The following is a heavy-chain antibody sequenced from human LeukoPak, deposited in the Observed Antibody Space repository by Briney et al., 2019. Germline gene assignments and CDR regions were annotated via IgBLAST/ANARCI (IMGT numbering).Heavy chain of an antibody. CDR2: IYYGGST. Sequence: SETLSLTCTVSGGSISSNSYYWGWIRQPPGKGLEWIGSIYYGGSTYYNPSLKSRVTISLDTSKNQFSLKLSSVTAADTAVYYCAREAAVGLSYFDYWGQGTLVTVSS. D-gene: IGHD6-13*01. V-gene: IGHV4-39*07. J-gene: IGHJ4*02. CDR3: AREAAVGLSYFDY. CDR1: GGSISSNSYY.